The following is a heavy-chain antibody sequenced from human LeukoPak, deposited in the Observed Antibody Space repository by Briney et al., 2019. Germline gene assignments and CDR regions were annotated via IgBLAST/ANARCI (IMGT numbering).Heavy chain of an antibody. J-gene: IGHJ4*02. D-gene: IGHD2-15*01. Sequence: GASVKVSCKASGYTFTGYYMHWVRQAPGQGLEWMGWINPNSGGTNYAQNFQGRVTMTRDTSISTAYMELSRLRSDDTAVYYCARAPTPVLDYYFDYWGQGTLVTVSS. CDR1: GYTFTGYY. V-gene: IGHV1-2*02. CDR3: ARAPTPVLDYYFDY. CDR2: INPNSGGT.